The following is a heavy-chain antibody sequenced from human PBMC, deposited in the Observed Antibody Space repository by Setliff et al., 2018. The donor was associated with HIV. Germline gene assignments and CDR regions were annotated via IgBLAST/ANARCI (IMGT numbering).Heavy chain of an antibody. V-gene: IGHV1-69*13. D-gene: IGHD3-10*01. CDR2: IIPLFGTT. J-gene: IGHJ4*02. CDR1: GGTFNNYA. CDR3: ATVFYYNSESYSLDY. Sequence: SVKVSCKASGGTFNNYAISWVRQAPGQGLEWVGGIIPLFGTTNYAQKFQGRVTITADESTNTAHMELNSLRSIDTAMYYCATVFYYNSESYSLDYWGQGMSVTVSS.